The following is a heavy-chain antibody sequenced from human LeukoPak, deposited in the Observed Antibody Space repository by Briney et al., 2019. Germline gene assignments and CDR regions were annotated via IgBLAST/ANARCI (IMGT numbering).Heavy chain of an antibody. CDR3: ARVYGNYYGSGSYYF. D-gene: IGHD3-10*01. CDR2: ISSSSSTI. Sequence: QPGGSLRLSCAASGFTFSSYAMHWVRQAPGKGLEWVSYISSSSSTIYYADSVKGRFTISRDNAKNSLYLQMNSLRAEDTAVYYCARVYGNYYGSGSYYFGGQGTLVTVSS. V-gene: IGHV3-48*04. CDR1: GFTFSSYA. J-gene: IGHJ4*02.